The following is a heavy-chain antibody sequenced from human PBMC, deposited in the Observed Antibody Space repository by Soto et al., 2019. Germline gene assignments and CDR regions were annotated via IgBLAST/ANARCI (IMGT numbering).Heavy chain of an antibody. V-gene: IGHV3-23*01. CDR1: GFIFSSYA. J-gene: IGHJ3*02. D-gene: IGHD6-19*01. Sequence: EVPLLESGGGLVQPGGSLRLSCAASGFIFSSYAMTWVRQAPGKGLEWVSGISGSGGTTYYADSVKGRFTISRDNSKNTLYLQMNSLRAEDSAVYYCAKRFAYSSGLDGFDIWGQGTMVTVSS. CDR2: ISGSGGTT. CDR3: AKRFAYSSGLDGFDI.